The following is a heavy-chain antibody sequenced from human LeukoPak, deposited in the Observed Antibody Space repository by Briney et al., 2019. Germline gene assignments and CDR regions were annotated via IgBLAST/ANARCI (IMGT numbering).Heavy chain of an antibody. CDR2: ISAYNGNT. CDR1: GYTFTGYG. Sequence: ASVKVSCKASGYTFTGYGISWVRQAPGKGLEWMGWISAYNGNTNYAQKLQGRVTMTTDTSTSTAYMELRSLRSDDTAVYYCARVQWELNWFDPWGQGTLVTVSS. D-gene: IGHD1-26*01. J-gene: IGHJ5*02. CDR3: ARVQWELNWFDP. V-gene: IGHV1-18*01.